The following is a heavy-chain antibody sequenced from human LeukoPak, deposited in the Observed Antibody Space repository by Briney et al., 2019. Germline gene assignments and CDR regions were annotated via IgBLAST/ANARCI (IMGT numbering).Heavy chain of an antibody. V-gene: IGHV3-7*01. CDR2: IKQDGSEK. J-gene: IGHJ4*02. Sequence: GGSLRLSCAASVFTFSTFWVNWVRQTPGKGLEWVANIKQDGSEKYYVDSVKGRFTISRDNAKNSLYLQMNSLRDEDTAVYYCARSSGWIIDFWGQGTLVTVSS. CDR3: ARSSGWIIDF. D-gene: IGHD6-19*01. CDR1: VFTFSTFW.